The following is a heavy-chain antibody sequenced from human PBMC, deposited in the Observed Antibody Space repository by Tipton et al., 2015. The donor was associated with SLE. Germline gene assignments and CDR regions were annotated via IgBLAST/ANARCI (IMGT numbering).Heavy chain of an antibody. V-gene: IGHV4-59*12. Sequence: LRLSCTVSGGSISSYYWSWIRQPPGRGLGWIGYIYYSGSTNYNPSLKSRVTISVDTSKNQFSLKLSSVTAADTAVYYCARALWKGGDYWGQGTLVTVSS. CDR3: ARALWKGGDY. CDR2: IYYSGST. CDR1: GGSISSYY. J-gene: IGHJ4*02. D-gene: IGHD1-1*01.